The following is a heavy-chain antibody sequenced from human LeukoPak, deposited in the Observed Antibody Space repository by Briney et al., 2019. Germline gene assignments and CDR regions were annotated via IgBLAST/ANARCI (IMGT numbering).Heavy chain of an antibody. CDR1: GLTFRNYA. CDR2: ICANDGNT. D-gene: IGHD2-15*01. J-gene: IGHJ4*02. CDR3: AKGSGSSCYSPCDY. V-gene: IGHV3-23*01. Sequence: GGSLRLSCAASGLTFRNYAMSWVRQAPGKGLEWVSVICANDGNTYYADAVKGRFTISRDNSKDTLYLEMDSLRAEDTAVYYCAKGSGSSCYSPCDYWGQGILVTVSS.